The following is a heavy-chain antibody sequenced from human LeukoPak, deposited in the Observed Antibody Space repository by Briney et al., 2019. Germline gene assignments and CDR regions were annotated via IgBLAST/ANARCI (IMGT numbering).Heavy chain of an antibody. D-gene: IGHD2-15*01. CDR2: IFYDGSNK. CDR1: GFTFSSYG. V-gene: IGHV3-33*06. J-gene: IGHJ4*02. Sequence: GGSLRLSCAASGFTFSSYGMHWVRQAPGKGLEWVAVIFYDGSNKYYADSVKGRFTISRDNSKNTLYLQMNSLRAEDTAVYYCAKESHCSGGSCSPHFDYWGQGTLVTVSS. CDR3: AKESHCSGGSCSPHFDY.